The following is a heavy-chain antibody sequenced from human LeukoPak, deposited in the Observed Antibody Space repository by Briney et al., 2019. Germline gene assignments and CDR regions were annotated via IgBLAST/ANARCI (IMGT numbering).Heavy chain of an antibody. D-gene: IGHD3-10*01. CDR2: IYSGGPT. V-gene: IGHV3-66*01. CDR3: ALQWLGEFLPDY. J-gene: IGHJ4*02. CDR1: GFTVSSNY. Sequence: PGGSLRLSCAASGFTVSSNYMSWVRQAPGKGLEWVSAIYSGGPTYYADSVKGRFTISRDNSKNTLYLQMNSLRAEDTAVYYCALQWLGEFLPDYWGQGTLVTVSS.